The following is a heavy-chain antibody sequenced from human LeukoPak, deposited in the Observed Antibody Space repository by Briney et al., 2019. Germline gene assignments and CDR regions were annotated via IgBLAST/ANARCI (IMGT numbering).Heavy chain of an antibody. J-gene: IGHJ4*02. CDR1: GFTFSSYS. CDR2: ISSSSSYI. Sequence: GGSLRLSCAASGFTFSSYSMNWVRQAPGKGLEWVSSISSSSSYIYYADSVKGRFTISRDNAKNSLYLQMNSLRAEDTAVYYCARDLDWNAVYYFDYWGQGTLVTVSS. CDR3: ARDLDWNAVYYFDY. V-gene: IGHV3-21*01. D-gene: IGHD3/OR15-3a*01.